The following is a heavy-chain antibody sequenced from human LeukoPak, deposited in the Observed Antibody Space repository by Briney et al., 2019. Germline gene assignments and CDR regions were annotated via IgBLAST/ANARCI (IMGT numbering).Heavy chain of an antibody. D-gene: IGHD4-17*01. CDR1: GFTVSSNY. Sequence: PGGSLRLSCAASGFTVSSNYMSWVRQAPGKGLEWVSVIYSGGSTYYADSVKGRFTISRDNSKNTLYLQMNSLRAEDTAVYYCARVLRTPHTVPQDYFDYWGQGTLVTVSS. CDR2: IYSGGST. J-gene: IGHJ4*02. V-gene: IGHV3-53*01. CDR3: ARVLRTPHTVPQDYFDY.